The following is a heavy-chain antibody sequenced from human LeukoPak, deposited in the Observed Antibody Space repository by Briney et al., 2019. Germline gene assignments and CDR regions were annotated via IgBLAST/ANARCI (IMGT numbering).Heavy chain of an antibody. J-gene: IGHJ4*02. CDR3: ARGLTDFDY. V-gene: IGHV4-34*01. D-gene: IGHD4/OR15-4a*01. CDR2: INHSGST. Sequence: SEILSLTCAVYGGSFSGYYWSWIRQPPGKGLEWIGEINHSGSTNYNPSLKSRVTISVDTSKNQFSLKLSSVTAADTAVYYCARGLTDFDYWGQGTLVTVSS. CDR1: GGSFSGYY.